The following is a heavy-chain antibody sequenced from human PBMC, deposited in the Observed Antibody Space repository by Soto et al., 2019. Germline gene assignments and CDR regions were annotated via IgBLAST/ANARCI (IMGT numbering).Heavy chain of an antibody. Sequence: GESLKISCKGSGYSFTSYWISWVRQMPGKGLEWMGRIDPSDSYTNYSPSFQGHVTISADKSTSTAYLQWSSLKASDTAMYYCARRSIYSNYDYYYGMDVSGQGTTVTVSS. D-gene: IGHD4-4*01. CDR2: IDPSDSYT. CDR1: GYSFTSYW. V-gene: IGHV5-10-1*01. CDR3: ARRSIYSNYDYYYGMDV. J-gene: IGHJ6*02.